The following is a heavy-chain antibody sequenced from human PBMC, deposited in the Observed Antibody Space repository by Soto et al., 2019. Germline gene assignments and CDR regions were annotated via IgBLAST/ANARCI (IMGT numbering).Heavy chain of an antibody. CDR1: GFTFSSYS. CDR3: ARDCSSTSCYGGTDY. Sequence: GGSLRLSCAASGFTFSSYSMNWVRQAPGKGLEWVSSISSSSSYIYYADSVKGRFTISRDNAKNSLYLQMNSLRAEDTAVYYCARDCSSTSCYGGTDYWGQGTLVTVSS. J-gene: IGHJ4*02. CDR2: ISSSSSYI. V-gene: IGHV3-21*01. D-gene: IGHD2-2*01.